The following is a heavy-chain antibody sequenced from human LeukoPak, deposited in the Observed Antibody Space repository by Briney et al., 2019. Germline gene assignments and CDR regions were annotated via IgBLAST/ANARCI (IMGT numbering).Heavy chain of an antibody. Sequence: GGSLRLTCAASGFTFSSYGMHWVRQAPGKGLEWVAVIWYDGSNKYYADSVKGRFTISRDNSKNTLYLQMNSLRAEDTAVYYCARSRGYYYDSSGYSEGGYFDYWGQGTLVTVSS. V-gene: IGHV3-33*01. CDR1: GFTFSSYG. J-gene: IGHJ4*02. CDR3: ARSRGYYYDSSGYSEGGYFDY. D-gene: IGHD3-22*01. CDR2: IWYDGSNK.